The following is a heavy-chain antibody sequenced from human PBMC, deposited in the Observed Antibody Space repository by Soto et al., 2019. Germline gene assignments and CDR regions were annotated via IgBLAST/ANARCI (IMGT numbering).Heavy chain of an antibody. CDR3: ARLVSLSYYYGMDV. D-gene: IGHD3-10*01. Sequence: SETLSLTCTVSGGSISSSSYYWGCIRQPPGKGLEWIGSIYYSGSTYYNPSLKSRVTISVDTSKNQFSLKLSSVTAADTAVYYCARLVSLSYYYGMDVWGQGTTVTVSS. J-gene: IGHJ6*02. CDR2: IYYSGST. CDR1: GGSISSSSYY. V-gene: IGHV4-39*01.